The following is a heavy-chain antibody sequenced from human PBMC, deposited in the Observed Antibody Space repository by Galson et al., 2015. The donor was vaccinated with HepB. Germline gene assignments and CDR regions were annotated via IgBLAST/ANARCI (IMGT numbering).Heavy chain of an antibody. D-gene: IGHD3-16*01. V-gene: IGHV3-30*04. CDR3: AREEGGVDYYYYGMDV. CDR1: GFTFSSYA. Sequence: SLRLSCAASGFTFSSYAMHWVRQAPGKGLEWVAVISCDGSNKYYADSVKGRFTISRDNSKNTLYLQMNSLRAEDTAVYYCAREEGGVDYYYYGMDVWGQGTTVTVSS. CDR2: ISCDGSNK. J-gene: IGHJ6*02.